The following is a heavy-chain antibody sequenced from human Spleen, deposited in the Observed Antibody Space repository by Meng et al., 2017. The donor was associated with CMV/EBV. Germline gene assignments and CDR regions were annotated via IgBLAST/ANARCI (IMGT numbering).Heavy chain of an antibody. Sequence: ASVKVSCKASGYTFTTFDINWVRQVTGQGLEWMGWMNPNTGDTGYAQKFQGGVTITRNTSISTAYMELRSLRSDDTAVYYCARGERQPFYGLDVWGQGTTVTVSS. V-gene: IGHV1-8*01. J-gene: IGHJ6*02. CDR1: GYTFTTFD. CDR3: ARGERQPFYGLDV. CDR2: MNPNTGDT. D-gene: IGHD1-1*01.